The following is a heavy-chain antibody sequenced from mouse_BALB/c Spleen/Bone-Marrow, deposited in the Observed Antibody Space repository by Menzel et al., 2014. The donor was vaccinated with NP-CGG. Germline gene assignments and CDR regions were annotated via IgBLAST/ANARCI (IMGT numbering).Heavy chain of an antibody. Sequence: VQLKESGPSLVKPSQTLSLPCSVTGDSIXSGYWNWIRKFPGNKLEYIGYISYSGSTYYNPSLKSRISITRDTSKNQYYLQLNSVTTEDTATYYCATYDGYYFDYWGQGTTLTVSS. CDR3: ATYDGYYFDY. CDR1: GDSIXSGY. D-gene: IGHD1-2*01. V-gene: IGHV3-8*02. CDR2: ISYSGST. J-gene: IGHJ2*01.